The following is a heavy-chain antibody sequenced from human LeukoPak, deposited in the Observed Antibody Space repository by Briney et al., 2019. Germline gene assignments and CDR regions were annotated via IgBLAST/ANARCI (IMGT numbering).Heavy chain of an antibody. D-gene: IGHD3-16*01. CDR1: GFTFSSYG. CDR2: ISGSGGST. J-gene: IGHJ5*02. CDR3: ASQSYARCDP. Sequence: GGSLRLSCAASGFTFSSYGMSWVRQAPGKGVEWVSAISGSGGSTYYADSVKGRFTISRENSKNTLVLQMNSLSAEDTAGCFCASQSYARCDPWGQGTLVTVSS. V-gene: IGHV3-23*01.